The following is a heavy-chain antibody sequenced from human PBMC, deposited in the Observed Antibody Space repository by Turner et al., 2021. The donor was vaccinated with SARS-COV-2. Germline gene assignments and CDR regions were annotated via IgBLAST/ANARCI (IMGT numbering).Heavy chain of an antibody. CDR1: GYTPIELS. CDR2: FDPEDGET. CDR3: ATGYAYCGGDCSIYY. J-gene: IGHJ4*02. V-gene: IGHV1-24*01. Sequence: QVQLVQSGAEVKKPGASVKVSCKVSGYTPIELSMHWVRQAPGKGLEWMGGFDPEDGETINAQKCQGRVTMTEDTSTDTAYMELSSLRSEDTAMYYCATGYAYCGGDCSIYYWGQGTLVTVSS. D-gene: IGHD2-21*02.